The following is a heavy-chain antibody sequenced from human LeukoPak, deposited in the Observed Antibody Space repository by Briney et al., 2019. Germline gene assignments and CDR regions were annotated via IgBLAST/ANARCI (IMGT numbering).Heavy chain of an antibody. V-gene: IGHV3-30*14. J-gene: IGHJ3*02. CDR1: GFSFSSFA. CDR3: ARGYSGTQGDAFDI. Sequence: PGTSLRLSCAASGFSFSSFAMHWVRQAPGKGLEWVAVISYDGNNEYYADSVKGRFTISRDNSKNTLYLQMNSLRDEDTAVYYCARGYSGTQGDAFDIWGQGTMVTVSS. CDR2: ISYDGNNE. D-gene: IGHD1-26*01.